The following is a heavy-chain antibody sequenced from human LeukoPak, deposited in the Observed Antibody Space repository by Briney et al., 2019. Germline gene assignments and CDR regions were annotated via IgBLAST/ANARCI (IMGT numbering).Heavy chain of an antibody. V-gene: IGHV1-69*13. CDR2: IIPIFGTA. D-gene: IGHD2-2*01. CDR3: AREGGKLGYCSSTSCPNWFDP. J-gene: IGHJ5*02. CDR1: GGTSSSYA. Sequence: GASVKVSCKASGGTSSSYAISWVRQAPGQGLEWMGGIIPIFGTANYAQKFQGRVTITADESTSTAYMELSSLRSEDTAVYYCAREGGKLGYCSSTSCPNWFDPWGQGTLVTVSS.